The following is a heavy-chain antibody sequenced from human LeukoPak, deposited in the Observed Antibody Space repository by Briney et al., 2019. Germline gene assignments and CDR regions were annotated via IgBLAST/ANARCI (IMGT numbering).Heavy chain of an antibody. CDR3: ARFYYDDTGVSYYFDS. CDR1: DAYFSRYY. D-gene: IGHD3-16*01. Sequence: SETLSLTCTFSDAYFSRYYWNWIRQPPGKGLEWVGYFYYNGGTKYHPSLEGRITMSMDTSKNQFSLRLKSVTAADTAMYYCARFYYDDTGVSYYFDSWGQGILVAVSS. J-gene: IGHJ4*02. CDR2: FYYNGGT. V-gene: IGHV4-59*01.